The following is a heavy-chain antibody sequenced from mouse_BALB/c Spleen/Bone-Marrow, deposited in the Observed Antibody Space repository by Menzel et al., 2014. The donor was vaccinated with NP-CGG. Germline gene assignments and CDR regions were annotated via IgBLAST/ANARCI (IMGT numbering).Heavy chain of an antibody. CDR1: GYSFTSYW. CDR3: TRRTATLDY. J-gene: IGHJ2*01. D-gene: IGHD1-2*01. V-gene: IGHV1-5*01. CDR2: IYPGDSDT. Sequence: VQLQQSGTVLARPGASVKMSCKASGYSFTSYWIHWVKQRPGQGLEWIGAIYPGDSDTSFNQKFKDKAKLTAVTSASTAYMELSSLTNEESAVYYCTRRTATLDYWGQGTTLTVSS.